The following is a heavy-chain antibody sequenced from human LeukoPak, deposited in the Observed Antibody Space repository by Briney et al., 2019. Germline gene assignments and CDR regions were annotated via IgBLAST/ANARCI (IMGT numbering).Heavy chain of an antibody. V-gene: IGHV3-23*01. Sequence: GASLRLSCAASGFTFSSYAMSWVRQAPGKGLEWASAISGSGGSTYYADSVKGRFTISRDNSKNTLYLQMNSLRAEDTAVYYCAKGHVSYYYYGMDVWGQGTTVTVSS. D-gene: IGHD3-16*01. CDR3: AKGHVSYYYYGMDV. CDR2: ISGSGGST. J-gene: IGHJ6*02. CDR1: GFTFSSYA.